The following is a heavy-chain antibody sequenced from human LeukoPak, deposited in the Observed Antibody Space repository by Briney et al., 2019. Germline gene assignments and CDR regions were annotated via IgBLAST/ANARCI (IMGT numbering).Heavy chain of an antibody. V-gene: IGHV3-21*01. CDR2: ISSSSSYI. CDR1: GFTFSSYS. J-gene: IGHJ4*02. CDR3: ARVGLPGFDY. D-gene: IGHD4-11*01. Sequence: GGSLRLSCAASGFTFSSYSMNWVRQAPGKGLEWVSSISSSSSYIYHADSVKGRFTISRDNAKNSLYLQMNSLRAEDTAVYYCARVGLPGFDYWGQGTLVTVSS.